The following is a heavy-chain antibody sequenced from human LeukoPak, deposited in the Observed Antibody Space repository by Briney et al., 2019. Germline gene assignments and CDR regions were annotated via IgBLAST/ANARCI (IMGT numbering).Heavy chain of an antibody. Sequence: SETLSLTCTVSRGSISSSSYYWGWIRQPPGKGLEWIGSIYYSGSTYYNPSLKSRVTISVDTSKNQFSLKLSSVAAADTAVYYCARHVGATSFDYWSQGTLVTVPS. CDR2: IYYSGST. CDR1: RGSISSSSYY. J-gene: IGHJ4*02. D-gene: IGHD1-26*01. CDR3: ARHVGATSFDY. V-gene: IGHV4-39*01.